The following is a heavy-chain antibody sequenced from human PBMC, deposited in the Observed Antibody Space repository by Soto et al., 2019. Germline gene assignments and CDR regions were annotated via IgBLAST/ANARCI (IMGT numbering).Heavy chain of an antibody. CDR2: IWYDGSNK. D-gene: IGHD6-13*01. CDR1: GFTFSSYG. V-gene: IGHV3-33*01. CDR3: ERDKYSSSWDPPFH. J-gene: IGHJ4*02. Sequence: QVQLVESGGGVVQPGRSLRLSCAASGFTFSSYGMHWVRQAPGKGLEWVAVIWYDGSNKYYADSVKGRFTISRDNSKNTLYLQMNSLRAEDTAVYYCERDKYSSSWDPPFHWGQGTLVTVSS.